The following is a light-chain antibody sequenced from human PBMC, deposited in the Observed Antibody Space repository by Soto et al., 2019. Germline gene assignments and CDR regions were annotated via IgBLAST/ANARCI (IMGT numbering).Light chain of an antibody. CDR1: QSISSY. J-gene: IGKJ4*01. CDR2: STS. Sequence: DFQMTQSPSSLSASVGDRVTITCRASQSISSYLNWYQQKPEKAPKLLIYSTSSLQSGVPSRFSGSGSGTDFTLTISSLQPEDFATYYCQQSYSTPLTFGGGTKVEIK. CDR3: QQSYSTPLT. V-gene: IGKV1-39*01.